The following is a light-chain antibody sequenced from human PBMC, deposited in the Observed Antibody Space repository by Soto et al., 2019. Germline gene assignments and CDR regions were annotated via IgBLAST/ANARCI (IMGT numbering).Light chain of an antibody. CDR2: EVN. V-gene: IGLV2-8*01. J-gene: IGLJ2*01. CDR1: SSDVGGYKY. CDR3: SSYTSSSTLRV. Sequence: QSALTQPPSASGSPGQSVTISCTGTSSDVGGYKYVSWYQQHPGKAPKLMIFEVNKRPSGVPDRFSGSKSGNTASLTVSGLQAEDEADYYCSSYTSSSTLRVFGGGTKLTVL.